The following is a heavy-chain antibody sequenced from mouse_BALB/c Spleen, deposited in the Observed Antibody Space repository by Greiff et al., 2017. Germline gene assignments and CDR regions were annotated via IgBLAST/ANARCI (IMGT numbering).Heavy chain of an antibody. Sequence: DVHLVESGGGLVQPGGSRKLSCAASGFTFSSFGMHWVRQAPEKGLEWVAYISSGSSTIYYADTVKGRFTISRDNPKNTLFLQMTSLRSEDTAMYYCARSGYYVNYAMDYWGQGTSVTVSS. J-gene: IGHJ4*01. V-gene: IGHV5-17*02. CDR1: GFTFSSFG. CDR3: ARSGYYVNYAMDY. D-gene: IGHD2-3*01. CDR2: ISSGSSTI.